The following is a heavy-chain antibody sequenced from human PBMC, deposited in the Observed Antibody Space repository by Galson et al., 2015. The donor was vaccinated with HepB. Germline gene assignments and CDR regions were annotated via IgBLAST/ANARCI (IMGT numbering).Heavy chain of an antibody. CDR2: ISSSSSYI. CDR1: GFTFSSYS. CDR3: ARKPGDYGDYPYYYYYYGMDV. V-gene: IGHV3-21*01. J-gene: IGHJ6*02. Sequence: SLRLSCAASGFTFSSYSMSWVRQAPGKGLEWVSSISSSSSYIYYADSVKGRFTISRDNAKNSLYLQMNSLRAEDTAVYYCARKPGDYGDYPYYYYYYGMDVWGQGTTVTVSS. D-gene: IGHD4-17*01.